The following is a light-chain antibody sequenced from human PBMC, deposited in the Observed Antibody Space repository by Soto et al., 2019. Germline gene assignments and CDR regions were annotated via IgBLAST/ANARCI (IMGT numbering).Light chain of an antibody. Sequence: DIQMTQSPSSLSASVGDRVTITCRASPDISVYLAWYQQQPGKVPKLLIYSASTLQSGVPSRFSGSGSGTDFTLTISSLQPEDVETYYCQKFNTAPLTFGQGTRLEIK. CDR3: QKFNTAPLT. CDR1: PDISVY. CDR2: SAS. V-gene: IGKV1-27*01. J-gene: IGKJ5*01.